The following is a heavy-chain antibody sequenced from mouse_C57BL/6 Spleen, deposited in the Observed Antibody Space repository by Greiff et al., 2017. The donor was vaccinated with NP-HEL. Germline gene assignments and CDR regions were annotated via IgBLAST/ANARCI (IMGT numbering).Heavy chain of an antibody. Sequence: QVQLKQPGAELVKPGASVKLSCKASGYTFTSYWMHWVKQRPGRGLEWIGRIDPNSGGTKYNEKFKSKATLTVDKPSSTAYMQLSSLTSEDSAVYYCARSGPTVSRYFDVWGTGTTVTVSS. V-gene: IGHV1-72*01. D-gene: IGHD1-1*01. J-gene: IGHJ1*03. CDR3: ARSGPTVSRYFDV. CDR1: GYTFTSYW. CDR2: IDPNSGGT.